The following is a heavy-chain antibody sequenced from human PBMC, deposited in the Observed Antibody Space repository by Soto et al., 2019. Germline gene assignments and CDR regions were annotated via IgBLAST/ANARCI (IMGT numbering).Heavy chain of an antibody. CDR1: GYTFTSYG. CDR2: ISAYNGNT. Sequence: WASVKVSCKASGYTFTSYGISWVRQAPGQGLEWMGWISAYNGNTNYAQKLQGRVTMTTDTSTSTAYMELRSLRSDDTAVYYCARDRNRPSITIFGVVIGQGGLDWFDPWGQGTLVTVSS. V-gene: IGHV1-18*01. CDR3: ARDRNRPSITIFGVVIGQGGLDWFDP. D-gene: IGHD3-3*01. J-gene: IGHJ5*02.